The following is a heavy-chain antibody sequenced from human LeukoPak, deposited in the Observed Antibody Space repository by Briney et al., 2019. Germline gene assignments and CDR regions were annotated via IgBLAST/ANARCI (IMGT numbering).Heavy chain of an antibody. D-gene: IGHD1-26*01. CDR1: GYTFTSYG. CDR3: ARDRVATSYYFDY. Sequence: SVKVSCKASGYTFTSYGISWVRQAPGQGLEWMGWISAYNGNTNYAQKLQGRVTMTTDTSTSTTYMELRSLRSVDTAVYYCARDRVATSYYFDYWGQGTLVTVSS. V-gene: IGHV1-18*01. J-gene: IGHJ4*02. CDR2: ISAYNGNT.